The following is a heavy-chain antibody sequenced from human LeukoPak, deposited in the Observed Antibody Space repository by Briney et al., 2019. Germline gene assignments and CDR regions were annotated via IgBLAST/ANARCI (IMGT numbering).Heavy chain of an antibody. J-gene: IGHJ4*02. Sequence: PGGSLRLSCAASGFTFRNYWMSWVRQVPGKGLEWVVNINEGGNEKNYVDSVKGRFTISRDNSENTLSLQMNSLRADDTAIYYCAKSCNSGNCYYNYWGQGTLVTVSS. V-gene: IGHV3-7*03. CDR3: AKSCNSGNCYYNY. D-gene: IGHD2-15*01. CDR2: INEGGNEK. CDR1: GFTFRNYW.